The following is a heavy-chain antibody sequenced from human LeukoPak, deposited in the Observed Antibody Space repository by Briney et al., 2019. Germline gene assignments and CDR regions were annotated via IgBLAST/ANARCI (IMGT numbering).Heavy chain of an antibody. CDR3: ARDRQQLVDY. V-gene: IGHV3-21*01. D-gene: IGHD6-13*01. Sequence: GGSLRLSCAASGFTFSSYSMNWVRQAPGKGLEWVSSISSSSSYIYYADSVEGRFTISRDNAKNSLYLQMNSLRAEDTAVYYCARDRQQLVDYWGQGTLVTVSS. CDR1: GFTFSSYS. J-gene: IGHJ4*02. CDR2: ISSSSSYI.